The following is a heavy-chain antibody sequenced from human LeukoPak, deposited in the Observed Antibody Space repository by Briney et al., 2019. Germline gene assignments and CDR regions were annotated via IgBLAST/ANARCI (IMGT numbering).Heavy chain of an antibody. CDR2: IYHSGST. V-gene: IGHV4-38-2*02. CDR3: ARDLGRQLLWFGELLYFGLFDY. Sequence: TSETLSLTCAVSGYSISSGYYWGWIRQPPGKGLEWIGSIYHSGSTYYNPSLKSRVTISVDTSKNQFSLKLSSVTAADTAVYYCARDLGRQLLWFGELLYFGLFDYWGQGTLVTVSS. J-gene: IGHJ4*02. CDR1: GYSISSGYY. D-gene: IGHD3-10*01.